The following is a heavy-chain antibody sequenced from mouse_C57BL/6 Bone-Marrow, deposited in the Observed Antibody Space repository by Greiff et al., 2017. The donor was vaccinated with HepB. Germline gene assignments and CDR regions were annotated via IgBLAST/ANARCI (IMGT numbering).Heavy chain of an antibody. J-gene: IGHJ4*01. CDR1: GYSITSGYY. V-gene: IGHV3-6*01. CDR2: ISYDGSN. CDR3: ASRTTVVAPDAMDY. D-gene: IGHD1-1*01. Sequence: EVQVVESGPGLVKPSQSLSLTCSVTGYSITSGYYWNWIRQFPGNKLEWMGYISYDGSNNYNPSLKNRISITRDTSKNQFFLKLNSVTTEDTATYYCASRTTVVAPDAMDYWGQGTSVTVSS.